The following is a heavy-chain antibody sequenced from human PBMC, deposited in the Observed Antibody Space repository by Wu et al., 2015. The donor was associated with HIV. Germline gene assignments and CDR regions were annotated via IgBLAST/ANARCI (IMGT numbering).Heavy chain of an antibody. Sequence: QVQLVQSGAEVKKPGASVKVSCKASGYTFTSYYMHWVRQAPGQGLEWMGIINPSGGSTSYAQKFQGRVTMTRDTSTSTVYMELSSLRSEDTAVYYCASAGSSRHKDHDAFDIWGQGTMVTVSS. J-gene: IGHJ3*02. V-gene: IGHV1-46*01. D-gene: IGHD6-13*01. CDR1: GYTFTSYY. CDR2: INPSGGST. CDR3: ASAGSSRHKDHDAFDI.